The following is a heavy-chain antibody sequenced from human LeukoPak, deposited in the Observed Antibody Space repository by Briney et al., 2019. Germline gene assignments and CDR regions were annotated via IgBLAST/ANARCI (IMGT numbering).Heavy chain of an antibody. CDR1: GGSISSSSYY. CDR2: IYYSGST. J-gene: IGHJ4*02. D-gene: IGHD3-22*01. CDR3: ARGINYYDSSGYQPYYFDY. Sequence: SETLSLTCTVSGGSISSSSYYWGWIRQPPGKGLEWIGSIYYSGSTYYNPSLKSRVTISVDTSKNQFSLKLSSVTAADTAVYYCARGINYYDSSGYQPYYFDYWGQGTLVTVSS. V-gene: IGHV4-39*07.